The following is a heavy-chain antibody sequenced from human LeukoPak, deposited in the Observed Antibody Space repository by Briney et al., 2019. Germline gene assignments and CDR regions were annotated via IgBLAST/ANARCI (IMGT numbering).Heavy chain of an antibody. CDR1: GFTFSSYE. J-gene: IGHJ4*02. CDR3: VRDFTVTSADY. Sequence: PGGSLRLSCAASGFTFSSYEMNWVRQAPGKGLEWVSYISSSGSTIYYADSVKGRFTISRDNAKNSLYLQMNSLRAEDTAVYYCVRDFTVTSADYWGQGTLVTVSS. V-gene: IGHV3-48*03. CDR2: ISSSGSTI. D-gene: IGHD4-17*01.